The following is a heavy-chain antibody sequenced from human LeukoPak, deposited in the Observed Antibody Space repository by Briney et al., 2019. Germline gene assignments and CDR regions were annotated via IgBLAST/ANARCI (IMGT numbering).Heavy chain of an antibody. CDR2: ISGSGGST. D-gene: IGHD6-19*01. CDR3: AKGAVAGPAAY. CDR1: GSTFSNYA. J-gene: IGHJ4*02. Sequence: GGSLRLSCAASGSTFSNYAMSWVRQAPGKGLEWVSAISGSGGSTYYADSVKGRFTISRDNSKNTLYLQMNSLRAEDTAVYYCAKGAVAGPAAYWGQGTLVTVSS. V-gene: IGHV3-23*01.